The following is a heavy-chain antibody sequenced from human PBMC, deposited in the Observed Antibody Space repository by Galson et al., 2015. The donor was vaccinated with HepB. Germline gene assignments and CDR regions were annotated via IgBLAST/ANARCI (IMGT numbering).Heavy chain of an antibody. CDR3: ARSYSSSWSYTYWYFDL. J-gene: IGHJ2*01. V-gene: IGHV4-30-2*01. CDR2: IYHSGST. Sequence: TLSLTCAVSGGPISSGGYAWSWIRQPPGKGLEWIGFIYHSGSTYYNPSLKSRVTISVDRSKNQFSLKLSSVTAADTAVYYCARSYSSSWSYTYWYFDLWGRGTLVTVSS. CDR1: GGPISSGGYA. D-gene: IGHD6-13*01.